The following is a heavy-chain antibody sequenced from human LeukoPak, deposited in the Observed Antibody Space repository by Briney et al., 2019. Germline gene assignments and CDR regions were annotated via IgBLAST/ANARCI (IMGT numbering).Heavy chain of an antibody. J-gene: IGHJ6*02. Sequence: GRSLRLSCAASGFTFDDYAMHWVRQAPGKGLEWVSGISWNSGSIGYADSVKGRFTISRDNAKNSLYLQMNSLRAEDTALYYCAKGGSYYYYGIEGLGQGTTVTVSS. CDR2: ISWNSGSI. CDR1: GFTFDDYA. V-gene: IGHV3-9*01. CDR3: AKGGSYYYYGIEG.